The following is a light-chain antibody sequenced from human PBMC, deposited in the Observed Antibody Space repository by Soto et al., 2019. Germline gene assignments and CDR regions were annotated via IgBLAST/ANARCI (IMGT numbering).Light chain of an antibody. CDR1: QHVSRNY. V-gene: IGKV3-20*01. CDR3: QQYGNSPGT. J-gene: IGKJ2*01. Sequence: PGERATLSCRASQHVSRNYLAWYQQKPGQAPRLLIRGASSRATGIPDRFSGSGSGTAFTLPISRLEPEDGAVYYCQQYGNSPGTFGQGTKLETK. CDR2: GAS.